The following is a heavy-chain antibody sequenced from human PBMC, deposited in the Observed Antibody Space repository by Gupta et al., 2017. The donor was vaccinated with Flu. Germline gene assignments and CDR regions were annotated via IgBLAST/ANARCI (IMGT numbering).Heavy chain of an antibody. CDR3: AKDTRYFGNYFDY. V-gene: IGHV3-30*18. Sequence: GMHWVRQAPGKGLQWLAVTSHDGSNTYYSDSVRGRFTISRDNAKNTLYLDMNSLRPEDTAVYFCAKDTRYFGNYFDYWGQGTLVTVSA. J-gene: IGHJ4*02. CDR2: TSHDGSNT. D-gene: IGHD3-9*01.